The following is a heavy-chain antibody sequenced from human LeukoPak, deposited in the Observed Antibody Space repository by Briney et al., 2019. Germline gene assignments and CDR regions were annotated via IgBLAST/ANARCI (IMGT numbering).Heavy chain of an antibody. CDR3: ASHPHIVGATWAFDY. V-gene: IGHV1-69*04. CDR1: GGTFSSYA. CDR2: IIPILGIA. D-gene: IGHD1-26*01. Sequence: SVKVSCKASGGTFSSYAISWVRQAPGQGLEWMGRIIPILGIANYAQKFQGRVTITADKSTSTAYMELSSLRSEDTAVYYCASHPHIVGATWAFDYWGQGTLVTVSS. J-gene: IGHJ4*02.